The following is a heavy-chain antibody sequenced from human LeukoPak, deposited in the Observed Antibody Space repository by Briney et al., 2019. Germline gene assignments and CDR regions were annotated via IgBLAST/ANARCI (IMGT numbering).Heavy chain of an antibody. CDR1: GGSFSGYY. V-gene: IGHV4-34*01. D-gene: IGHD3-22*01. CDR3: ARGKYDTSGYYQQFDF. Sequence: SETLSLTCAVYGGSFSGYYWSWIRQPPGKGLEWIGEINHSGSTNYNPSLESRVTMSVETSKNQLSLKLSSVTAADTAVYYCARGKYDTSGYYQQFDFWGQGTLVTVSS. J-gene: IGHJ4*02. CDR2: INHSGST.